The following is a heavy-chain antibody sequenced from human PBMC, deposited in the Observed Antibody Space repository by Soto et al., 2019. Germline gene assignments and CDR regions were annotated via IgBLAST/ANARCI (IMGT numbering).Heavy chain of an antibody. CDR2: ISYDGSNK. V-gene: IGHV3-30*18. D-gene: IGHD3-10*01. CDR3: AKIAYGSGSSNDY. Sequence: QVQLVESGGGVVQPGRSLRLSFAASGFTFSSYGMHWVRQAPGTGLEWVAVISYDGSNKYYADSVKGRFTISRDNSKNTLYLQMNSLRAEDTAVYYCAKIAYGSGSSNDYWGQGTLVTVSS. CDR1: GFTFSSYG. J-gene: IGHJ4*02.